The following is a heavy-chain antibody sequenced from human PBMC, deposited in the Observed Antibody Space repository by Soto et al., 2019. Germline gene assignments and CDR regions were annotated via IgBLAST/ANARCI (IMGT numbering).Heavy chain of an antibody. CDR2: IFPNGRDK. CDR1: GFNFNTYF. Sequence: QVQLVQSGGGVVQPGRSLRLSCAASGFNFNTYFMHWVRQAPGKGLEWVAMIFPNGRDKEYADSVKGRFTISRDNSNNSMYLQMDSLRPEDTSVYYCAIDDEHGSNWDLAYWGQGALVTVSS. CDR3: AIDDEHGSNWDLAY. D-gene: IGHD1-26*01. J-gene: IGHJ4*02. V-gene: IGHV3-30*13.